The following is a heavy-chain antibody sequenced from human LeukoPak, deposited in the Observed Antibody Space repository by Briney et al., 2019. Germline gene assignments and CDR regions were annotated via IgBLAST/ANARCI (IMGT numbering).Heavy chain of an antibody. J-gene: IGHJ6*03. CDR1: GGTFSSYA. V-gene: IGHV1-69*13. Sequence: GASVKVSCKASGGTFSSYAISWVRQAPGQGLEWMGGIIPIFGTANYAQKFQGRVTITADESTSTAYMELSSLRSEDTAVYYCARGVIRPSYYYYYMDVWGKGTTVTVSS. CDR3: ARGVIRPSYYYYYMDV. CDR2: IIPIFGTA.